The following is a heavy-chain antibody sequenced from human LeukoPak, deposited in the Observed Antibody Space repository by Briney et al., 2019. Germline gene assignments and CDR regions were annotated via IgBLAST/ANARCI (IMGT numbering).Heavy chain of an antibody. V-gene: IGHV1-46*01. D-gene: IGHD3-22*01. CDR3: ARDSQDSSGLWAFDI. CDR1: GYXFTSYY. J-gene: IGHJ3*02. Sequence: ASVKVSCKASGYXFTSYYIHWVRQAPGQGLEWMGIINPSGGSTSYAQKFQGRVTMTRDTSTSTVYMELSSLRSEDTAVYYCARDSQDSSGLWAFDIWGQGTMVTVSS. CDR2: INPSGGST.